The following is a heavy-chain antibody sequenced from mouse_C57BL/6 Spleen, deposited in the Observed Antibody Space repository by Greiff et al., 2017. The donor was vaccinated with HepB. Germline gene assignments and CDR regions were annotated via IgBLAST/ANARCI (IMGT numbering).Heavy chain of an antibody. J-gene: IGHJ4*01. V-gene: IGHV1-69*01. D-gene: IGHD3-2*02. CDR1: GYTFTSYW. CDR2: IDPSDSYT. Sequence: QVQLQQPGAELVMPGASVKLSCKASGYTFTSYWMHWVKQRPGQGLEWIGEIDPSDSYTNYNQKFKGKSTLTVDKSSSTAYMQLSSLTSEDSAVYYCARIDSSGYDYYAMGYWGQGTSVTVSS. CDR3: ARIDSSGYDYYAMGY.